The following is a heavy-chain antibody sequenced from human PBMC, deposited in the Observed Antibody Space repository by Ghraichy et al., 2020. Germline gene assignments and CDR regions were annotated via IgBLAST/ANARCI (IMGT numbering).Heavy chain of an antibody. Sequence: GGSLRLSCAASGFTFSSYWMYWVRQAPGEGLVWVSPINTDGTSTNYADSVKGRFTISRDYAKNTLYLQMNSLRAEDTAVYYCARGVFTSTLYTVGYWGQGTLVTVSS. CDR2: INTDGTST. V-gene: IGHV3-74*01. D-gene: IGHD3-3*01. J-gene: IGHJ4*02. CDR1: GFTFSSYW. CDR3: ARGVFTSTLYTVGY.